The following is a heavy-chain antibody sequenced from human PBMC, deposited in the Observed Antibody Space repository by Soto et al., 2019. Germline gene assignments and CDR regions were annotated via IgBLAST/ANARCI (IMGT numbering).Heavy chain of an antibody. D-gene: IGHD2-2*02. CDR3: AREGRGKKAGYNGLVSLGY. V-gene: IGHV1-69*06. CDR2: IIPIFNST. Sequence: QVQLVQSGAEVKTPGSSLKVSCKVSGSRFSNYVISWVRQAPGHGLEWLGRIIPIFNSTKYAQSFQGRVTFTADKSTSTASLALSSLRSDDTAVYYCAREGRGKKAGYNGLVSLGYWGQGTLVTVSS. CDR1: GSRFSNYV. J-gene: IGHJ4*02.